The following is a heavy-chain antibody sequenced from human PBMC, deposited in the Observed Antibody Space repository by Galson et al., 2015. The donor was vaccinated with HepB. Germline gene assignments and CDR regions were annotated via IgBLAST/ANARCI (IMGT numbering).Heavy chain of an antibody. Sequence: SLRLSCAASGFTFSDYYMSWIRQAPGKGLEWASYISSSSSYTNYADSVKGRFTISRDNAKNSLYLQMNSLRAEDTAVYYCARDYGGPSQGYDYWGQGTLVTVSS. CDR1: GFTFSDYY. CDR3: ARDYGGPSQGYDY. J-gene: IGHJ4*02. CDR2: ISSSSSYT. V-gene: IGHV3-11*06. D-gene: IGHD4-23*01.